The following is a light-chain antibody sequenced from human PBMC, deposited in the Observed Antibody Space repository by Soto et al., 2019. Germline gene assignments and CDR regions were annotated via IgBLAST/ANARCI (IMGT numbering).Light chain of an antibody. CDR3: QQRSNWPIT. J-gene: IGKJ5*01. CDR2: ETS. Sequence: EIVLTQSPGTLSLSPGERATLSCRASQSFSSSYLAWYQQKPGQAPRLLIYETSSRATGIPDRFSGSGSGTDFTLTISSLEPEDFAVYYCQQRSNWPITFGQGTRL. CDR1: QSFSSSY. V-gene: IGKV3D-20*02.